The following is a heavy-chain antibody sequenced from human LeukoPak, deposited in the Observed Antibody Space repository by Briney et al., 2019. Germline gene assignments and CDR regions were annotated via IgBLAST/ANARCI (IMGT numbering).Heavy chain of an antibody. V-gene: IGHV3-48*03. CDR3: ARDGVGYCSGGSCYPNWFDP. J-gene: IGHJ5*02. D-gene: IGHD2-15*01. CDR2: ISSSGSTI. CDR1: GFTFSTSA. Sequence: PGGSLRLSCAASGFTFSTSAMNWVRQAPGKGLEWVSYISSSGSTIYYADSVKGRFTISRDNAKNSLYLQMNSLRAEDTAVYYCARDGVGYCSGGSCYPNWFDPWGQGTLVTVSS.